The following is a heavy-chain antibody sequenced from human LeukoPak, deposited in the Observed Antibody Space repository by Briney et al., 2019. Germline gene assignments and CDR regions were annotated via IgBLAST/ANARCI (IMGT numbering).Heavy chain of an antibody. Sequence: SETLSLTCTVSGGSISSYYWSWIRQPPGKGLEWIGYIYYSGSTNYNPSLKSRVTISVDTSKNQFSLKLSSVTAADTAVYYCARAIGFYSGSYSDYWGQGTLVSVSS. V-gene: IGHV4-59*01. CDR2: IYYSGST. J-gene: IGHJ4*02. CDR3: ARAIGFYSGSYSDY. D-gene: IGHD1-26*01. CDR1: GGSISSYY.